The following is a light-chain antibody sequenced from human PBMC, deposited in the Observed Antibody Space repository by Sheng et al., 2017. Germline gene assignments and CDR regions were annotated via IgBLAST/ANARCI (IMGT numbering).Light chain of an antibody. V-gene: IGLV2-14*01. CDR3: SSETRSSSVV. J-gene: IGLJ2*01. CDR2: DVS. CDR1: SSDVGGYDF. Sequence: QSALTQPASVSGSPGQSITISCTGTSSDVGGYDFVSWYQQHPGKAPKLMIYDVSNRPSGVSDRFSGSKSGNTASLTISGLQAEDEADYYCSSETRSSSVVFGGGTKLTVL.